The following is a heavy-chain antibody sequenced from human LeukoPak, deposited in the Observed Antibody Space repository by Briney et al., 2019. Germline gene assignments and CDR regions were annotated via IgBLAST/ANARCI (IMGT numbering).Heavy chain of an antibody. CDR2: YSGCGGST. J-gene: IGHJ4*02. V-gene: IGHV3-23*01. D-gene: IGHD3-10*01. CDR3: AKVSYGSGTYGAFDY. Sequence: PGGSLRLSCAASGFTFSSYRMSWVRQATGGGLEWVSAYSGCGGSTFYADSVKGRHTISRDNSKNAVYLQMNSLRAEDTAVYYCAKVSYGSGTYGAFDYWGQGTLVTDSP. CDR1: GFTFSSYR.